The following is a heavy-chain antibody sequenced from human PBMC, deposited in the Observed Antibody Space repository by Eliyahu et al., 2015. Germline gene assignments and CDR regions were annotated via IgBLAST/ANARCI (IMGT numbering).Heavy chain of an antibody. J-gene: IGHJ5*02. D-gene: IGHD3-22*01. CDR2: IYSGGST. CDR1: GFTVSTNX. V-gene: IGHV3-53*01. Sequence: EVQLVESGGGLIQAGGSLRLSCAASGFTVSTNXMSWVRQAPGKGLEWVSVIYSGGSTQYTDSVKGRFTISRDNSKNTVYLQMNSLSAEDTAVYYCARDLGHDSSGYYYMTWGQGTLVTVSS. CDR3: ARDLGHDSSGYYYMT.